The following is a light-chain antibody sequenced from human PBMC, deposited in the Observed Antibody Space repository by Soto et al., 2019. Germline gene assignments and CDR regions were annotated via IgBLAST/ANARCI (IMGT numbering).Light chain of an antibody. J-gene: IGKJ1*01. V-gene: IGKV2-30*01. CDR3: MQGTHWPPT. CDR2: RAS. Sequence: DVVMTQSPLSLSVTLGQPASISCRSSQSLVFSDGIAYLNWFQQRPGQSPRRLIYRASNRDSGVPDRFSGSGSGTDFTLKISRVEAEDVGVYYGMQGTHWPPTFGQGTKVVIK. CDR1: QSLVFSDGIAY.